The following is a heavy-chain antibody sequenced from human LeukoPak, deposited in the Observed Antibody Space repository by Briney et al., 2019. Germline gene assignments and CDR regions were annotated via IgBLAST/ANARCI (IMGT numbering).Heavy chain of an antibody. D-gene: IGHD2-21*02. V-gene: IGHV1-2*02. Sequence: ASVKVSCKASGYTFTGYYMHWVRQAPGQGLEWMGWINPNSGGTNYAQRFQGRVTMTRDTSISTAYMGLSRLRSDDTAMYYCARDRLLDCGGDCYHDYWGQGTLVTVSS. CDR2: INPNSGGT. CDR1: GYTFTGYY. CDR3: ARDRLLDCGGDCYHDY. J-gene: IGHJ4*02.